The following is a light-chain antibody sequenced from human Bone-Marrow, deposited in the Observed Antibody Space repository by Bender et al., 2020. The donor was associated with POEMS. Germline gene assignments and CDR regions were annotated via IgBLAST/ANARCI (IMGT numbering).Light chain of an antibody. CDR3: CSYAGPSTNYV. Sequence: QSALTQPASVSGSPGQSLTISCTGGSSDVETYNLVSWYQHHPGKAPKLIIYEGTKRPSGISDRFSGSHSGNTASLTISGLQAEDEGDYHCCSYAGPSTNYVFGTGTKVTVL. CDR1: SSDVETYNL. CDR2: EGT. J-gene: IGLJ1*01. V-gene: IGLV2-23*01.